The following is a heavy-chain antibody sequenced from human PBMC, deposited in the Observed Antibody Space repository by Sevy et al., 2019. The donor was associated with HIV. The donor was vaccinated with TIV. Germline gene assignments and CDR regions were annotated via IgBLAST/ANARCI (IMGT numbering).Heavy chain of an antibody. Sequence: SETLSLTCTVSGGSISSYYWSWIRQPPGKGLEWIGYIYYSGSTNYNPSLKSGVTISVDTSKNQYSLKLSSVTAADTAVYYCARDTSITVRGVIAYYYYGMDVWGQGTTVTVSS. J-gene: IGHJ6*02. CDR1: GGSISSYY. CDR2: IYYSGST. CDR3: ARDTSITVRGVIAYYYYGMDV. D-gene: IGHD3-10*01. V-gene: IGHV4-59*13.